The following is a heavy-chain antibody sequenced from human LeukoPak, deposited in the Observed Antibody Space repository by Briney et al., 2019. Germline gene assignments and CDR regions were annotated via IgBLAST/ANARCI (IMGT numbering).Heavy chain of an antibody. Sequence: GGSLRLSCAASELTFRNYAMSWVRQAPGKGLEWVSVICANDGNTYYADAVKGRFTISRDNSKDTLYLQMDSLRAEDTAVYYCAKGSGSSCYSPCDYWGQGILVTVSS. CDR3: AKGSGSSCYSPCDY. D-gene: IGHD2-15*01. CDR1: ELTFRNYA. J-gene: IGHJ4*02. V-gene: IGHV3-23*01. CDR2: ICANDGNT.